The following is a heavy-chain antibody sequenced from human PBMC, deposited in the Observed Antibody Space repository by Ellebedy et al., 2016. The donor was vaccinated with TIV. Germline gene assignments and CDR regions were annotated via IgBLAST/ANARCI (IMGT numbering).Heavy chain of an antibody. D-gene: IGHD6-19*01. CDR3: ARDLDESSGWSGGAGY. V-gene: IGHV3-30-3*01. CDR2: LAYDGHRY. Sequence: GESLKISCAASGFTFNSYAMHWVRQPPGKGRERGAVLAYDGHRYYYAGSVKGRFTISRENSMTTLYLQMNSLGDEDTSVYYCARDLDESSGWSGGAGYWGQGTLVTVSS. J-gene: IGHJ4*02. CDR1: GFTFNSYA.